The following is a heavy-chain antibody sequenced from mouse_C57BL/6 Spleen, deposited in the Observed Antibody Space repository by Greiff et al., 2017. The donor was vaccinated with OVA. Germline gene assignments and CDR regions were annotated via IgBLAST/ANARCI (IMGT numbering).Heavy chain of an antibody. CDR3: ARTDYGTFDY. Sequence: VKLMESGPELVKPGASVKLSCKASGYTFTSYDINWVKQRPGQGLEWIGWIYPRDGSPKYNEKFKGKATLTVDTSSSTAYMELHSLTSEDSAVYIGARTDYGTFDYGGQGTTLTVSS. CDR1: GYTFTSYD. J-gene: IGHJ2*01. V-gene: IGHV1-85*01. D-gene: IGHD1-1*01. CDR2: IYPRDGSP.